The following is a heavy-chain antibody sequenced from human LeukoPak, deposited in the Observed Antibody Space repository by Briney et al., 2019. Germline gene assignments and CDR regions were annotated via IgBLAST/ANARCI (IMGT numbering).Heavy chain of an antibody. CDR1: GYTFTGYY. Sequence: ASVKVSCKASGYTFTGYYMHWVRQAPGQGLEWMGWINPNSGGTNYAQKFQGRVTMTRDTSISTAYMELSRLRSDDTAVYYCARDLDPGTTVYMDVWGKGTTVTISS. V-gene: IGHV1-2*02. CDR3: ARDLDPGTTVYMDV. J-gene: IGHJ6*03. D-gene: IGHD1-1*01. CDR2: INPNSGGT.